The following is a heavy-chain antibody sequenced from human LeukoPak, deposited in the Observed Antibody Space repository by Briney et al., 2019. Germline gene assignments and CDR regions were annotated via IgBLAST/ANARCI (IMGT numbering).Heavy chain of an antibody. CDR1: GFTVSSNY. J-gene: IGHJ6*03. Sequence: GGSLRLSCTVSGFTVSSNYMSWVRQAPGKGLEWVSVIYSGGSTYYADSVKGRFTISRDNSKNTLYLQMNSLRAEDTAVYYCARGYDILTGYEPYYYMDVWGKGTTVTISS. CDR2: IYSGGST. V-gene: IGHV3-53*01. CDR3: ARGYDILTGYEPYYYMDV. D-gene: IGHD3-9*01.